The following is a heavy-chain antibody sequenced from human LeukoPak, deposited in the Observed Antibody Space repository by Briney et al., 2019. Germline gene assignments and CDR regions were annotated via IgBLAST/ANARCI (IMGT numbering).Heavy chain of an antibody. J-gene: IGHJ4*02. D-gene: IGHD6-13*01. CDR2: IYYSGST. CDR3: ARANSSSWYDPFDY. Sequence: SETLSLTCTVSGGSISSSSYYWGWIRQPPGKGLEWIGYIYYSGSTNYNPSLKSRVTISVDTSKNQFSLKLSSVTAADTAVYYCARANSSSWYDPFDYWGQGTLVTVSS. CDR1: GGSISSSSYY. V-gene: IGHV4-61*05.